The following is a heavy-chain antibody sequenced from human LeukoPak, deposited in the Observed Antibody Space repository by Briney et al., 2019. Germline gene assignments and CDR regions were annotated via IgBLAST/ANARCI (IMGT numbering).Heavy chain of an antibody. D-gene: IGHD3-10*01. J-gene: IGHJ5*02. Sequence: PSETLPLTCTVSGGSISSGGYYWSWIRQHPGKGLEWIGYIYYSGSTYYNPSLKSRVTISVDTSKNQFSLKLSSVTAADTAVYYCARETFGELISWFDPWGQGTLVTVSS. V-gene: IGHV4-31*03. CDR3: ARETFGELISWFDP. CDR1: GGSISSGGYY. CDR2: IYYSGST.